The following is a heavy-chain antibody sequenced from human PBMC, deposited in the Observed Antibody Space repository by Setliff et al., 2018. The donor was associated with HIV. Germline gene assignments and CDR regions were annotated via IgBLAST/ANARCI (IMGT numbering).Heavy chain of an antibody. CDR3: SAQDLDLVKYYYMDY. J-gene: IGHJ4*02. V-gene: IGHV4-39*07. Sequence: SETLSLTCTVSGGSISRSTHHWAWLRQPPGKGLEWIGALSSKGQDYYNPYLKSRVAISIDSFKNLFSLRLESLTAADTAVYYCSAQDLDLVKYYYMDYWGPGALVTVSS. CDR1: GGSISRSTHH. D-gene: IGHD2-21*01. CDR2: LSSKGQD.